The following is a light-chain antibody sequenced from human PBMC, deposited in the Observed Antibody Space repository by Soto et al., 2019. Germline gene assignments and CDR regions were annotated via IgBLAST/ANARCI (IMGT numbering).Light chain of an antibody. V-gene: IGKV1-33*01. CDR2: DAS. J-gene: IGKJ5*01. CDR3: QQYENLPT. Sequence: MQMTQSSWSLCASVGERVTMTCQTNQDISNYLNWYQQKPGRAPKLLIYDASNLEAGIPSRFRGSGSGTDFTFTISRLQPEDIATYYCQQYENLPTFGQGTRLEIK. CDR1: QDISNY.